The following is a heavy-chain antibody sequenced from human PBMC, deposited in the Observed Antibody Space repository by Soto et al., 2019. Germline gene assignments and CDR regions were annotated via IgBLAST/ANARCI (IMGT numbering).Heavy chain of an antibody. V-gene: IGHV3-30-3*01. CDR3: ASLIAAAGTTDFDY. D-gene: IGHD6-13*01. J-gene: IGHJ4*02. Sequence: QVQPVESGGGVVQPGRSLRLSCAASGFTFSSYAMHWVRQAPGKGLEWVAVISYDGSNKYYADSVKGRFTISRDNSKNTLYLQMNSLRAEDTAVYYCASLIAAAGTTDFDYWGQGTLVTVSS. CDR2: ISYDGSNK. CDR1: GFTFSSYA.